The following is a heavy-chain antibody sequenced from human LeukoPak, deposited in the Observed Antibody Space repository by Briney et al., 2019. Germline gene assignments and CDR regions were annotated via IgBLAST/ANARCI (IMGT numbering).Heavy chain of an antibody. J-gene: IGHJ4*02. CDR2: ASISSGTI. CDR3: ARGMNTFGGVRDYFDS. D-gene: IGHD3-16*01. V-gene: IGHV3-48*04. Sequence: GGSLRLSRAASGFTFSGHNMNWVRQAPGKGLEWISFASISSGTIYYADSVNGRFRISRDNAKNSLDLEMNSLRVEDTAVYYCARGMNTFGGVRDYFDSWGRGTLVTVSS. CDR1: GFTFSGHN.